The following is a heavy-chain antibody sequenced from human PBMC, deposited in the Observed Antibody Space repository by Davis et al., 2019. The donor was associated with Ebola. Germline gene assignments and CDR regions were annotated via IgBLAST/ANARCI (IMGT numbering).Heavy chain of an antibody. J-gene: IGHJ5*02. CDR2: ISGYSGNT. V-gene: IGHV1-18*04. Sequence: ASVKVSCKASGYTFSTYGMSWVRQAPGQGLEWMGWISGYSGNTNYAQKFQDRVTMTTDTSTTTVYMELRSLRSDDTAVYYCARSIAAPGWFDPWGQGTLVTVSS. CDR1: GYTFSTYG. D-gene: IGHD6-6*01. CDR3: ARSIAAPGWFDP.